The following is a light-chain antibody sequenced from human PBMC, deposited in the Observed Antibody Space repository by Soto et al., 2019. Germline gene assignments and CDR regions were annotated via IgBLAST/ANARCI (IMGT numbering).Light chain of an antibody. CDR2: AAS. J-gene: IGKJ5*01. V-gene: IGKV1-5*01. Sequence: IQMTQSPSTLSASVGDRVTITCRASQSISSWLDWYQQKPGKAPKLLIYAASSLESGVPSRFSGSGSGTEFTLTITSLQSEDFATYYCQQLNSYPITFGEGTRLDIK. CDR1: QSISSW. CDR3: QQLNSYPIT.